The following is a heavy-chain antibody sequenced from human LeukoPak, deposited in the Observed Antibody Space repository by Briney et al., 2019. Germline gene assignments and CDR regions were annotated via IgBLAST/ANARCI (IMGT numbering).Heavy chain of an antibody. CDR2: VSAGGIT. D-gene: IGHD3-10*01. CDR1: GFTFDNYA. V-gene: IGHV3-23*01. CDR3: AKRLYLEXXPGSFFDH. J-gene: IGHJ4*02. Sequence: GGSLILSCAASGFTFDNYAMSWVRQVPGKGLEWVSAVSAGGITHYGDSVRGRFTGSRDNSRNSLDLEMDNLRVEDTAVYYCAKRLYLEXXPGSFFDHWGQGTLVTVSS.